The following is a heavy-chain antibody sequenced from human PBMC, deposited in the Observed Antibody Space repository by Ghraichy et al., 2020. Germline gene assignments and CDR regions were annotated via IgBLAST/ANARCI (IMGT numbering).Heavy chain of an antibody. CDR1: GFTFSNYA. D-gene: IGHD2-8*02. CDR3: ATLLGFSSGGHHYYYVMDV. CDR2: ISSGGERT. V-gene: IGHV3-23*01. J-gene: IGHJ6*02. Sequence: GGSLRLSCAASGFTFSNYAMSWVRQAPGKGLEWVSGISSGGERTYSADSVKGRFTISRDNSQNTLFLQMNSLRAEDTAVYFCATLLGFSSGGHHYYYVMDVGGLGTTVTVSS.